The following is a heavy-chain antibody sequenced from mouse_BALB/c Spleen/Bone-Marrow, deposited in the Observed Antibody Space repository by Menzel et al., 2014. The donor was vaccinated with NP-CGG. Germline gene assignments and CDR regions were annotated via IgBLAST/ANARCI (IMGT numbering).Heavy chain of an antibody. Sequence: VQLQQSGAELVKPGASVKLSCTASGFNIKDTYMHWVKQRPEQGLEWIGRIDPANGNTKYDPKFQGKATKTADTSSNTAYLQLSSLTSEDTAVYYCARWGYYAMDHWGQGTSVTVSS. CDR2: IDPANGNT. CDR1: GFNIKDTY. J-gene: IGHJ4*01. CDR3: ARWGYYAMDH. V-gene: IGHV14-3*02.